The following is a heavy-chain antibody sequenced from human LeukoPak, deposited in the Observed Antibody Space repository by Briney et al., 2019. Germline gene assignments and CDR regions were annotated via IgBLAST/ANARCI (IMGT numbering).Heavy chain of an antibody. J-gene: IGHJ4*02. CDR2: FYPGDSDT. Sequence: GESLKISFKGSGXSFSNYWIGWVRQMPGKGLEWVGIFYPGDSDTRYSPSFQGQVTISADKSISTAYLQWSSLKASDTAMYYCARHLRGSATYPIDYWGQGTLVTVSS. CDR3: ARHLRGSATYPIDY. D-gene: IGHD3-10*01. V-gene: IGHV5-51*01. CDR1: GXSFSNYW.